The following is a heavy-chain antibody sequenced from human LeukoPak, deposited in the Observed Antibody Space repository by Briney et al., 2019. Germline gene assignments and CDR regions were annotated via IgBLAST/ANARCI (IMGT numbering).Heavy chain of an antibody. CDR1: GYSFTTYW. J-gene: IGHJ6*02. CDR3: ARLAGRDIGVEPDGMLYYYGMDV. CDR2: IDPSDSYT. Sequence: GESLKISCKGSGYSFTTYWISWVRQMPGKGLEWMGRIDPSDSYTNYSPSFQGHVTISADKSISAAYLQWSSLQASDTAMYYCARLAGRDIGVEPDGMLYYYGMDVWGQGTTVTVSS. D-gene: IGHD2-2*01. V-gene: IGHV5-10-1*01.